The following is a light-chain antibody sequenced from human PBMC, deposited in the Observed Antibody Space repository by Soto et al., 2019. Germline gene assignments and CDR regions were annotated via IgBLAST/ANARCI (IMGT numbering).Light chain of an antibody. CDR3: ATWDGSMPGEV. J-gene: IGLJ3*02. CDR2: DNN. V-gene: IGLV1-51*01. CDR1: SSNIGNNY. Sequence: QSVLTQSPSVSAAPGQKVTISCSGSSSNIGNNYVSWYQQLPGTDPKLLIYDNNKRPSGIPYRFSGSKSGTSVTLDITGRQTGDEAAYYCATWDGSMPGEVFGGGTKVTVL.